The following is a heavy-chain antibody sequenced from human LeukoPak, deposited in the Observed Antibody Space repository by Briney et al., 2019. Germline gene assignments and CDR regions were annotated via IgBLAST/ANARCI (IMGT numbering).Heavy chain of an antibody. CDR1: GGSFSGYY. D-gene: IGHD6-13*01. CDR2: INHSGST. CDR3: ARAPIAAGGTENFDY. J-gene: IGHJ4*02. Sequence: SETLSLTCAVYGGSFSGYYWSWIRQPPGKGLEWIGEINHSGSTNYNPSLKSRVTISVDTSKNQFSLKLSSVTAADTAVYYCARAPIAAGGTENFDYWGQGTLVTVSS. V-gene: IGHV4-34*01.